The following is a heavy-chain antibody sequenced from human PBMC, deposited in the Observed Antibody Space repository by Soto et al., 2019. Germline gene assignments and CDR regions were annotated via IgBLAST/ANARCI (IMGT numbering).Heavy chain of an antibody. D-gene: IGHD3-22*01. CDR2: IYPGDSDT. CDR1: GNTFTSYL. Sequence: XESLKVSWQCSGNTFTSYLIGLVLQIPGKGLEWMGIIYPGDSDTRYSPSFQGQVTISADKSISTAYLQWSSLKASDTAMYYCARYYYDSSGYFPDYWRHGTLVTVSS. J-gene: IGHJ4*01. V-gene: IGHV5-51*01. CDR3: ARYYYDSSGYFPDY.